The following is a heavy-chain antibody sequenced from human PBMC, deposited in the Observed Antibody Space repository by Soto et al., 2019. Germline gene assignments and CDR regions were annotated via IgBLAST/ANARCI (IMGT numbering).Heavy chain of an antibody. CDR2: IYYSGST. D-gene: IGHD3-22*01. Sequence: SETLSLTCTVSGGSISGGNYYWSWIRQHPGKGLEWIGYIYYSGSTYYDPSLKSRVTISVDTSKNQFSLKLSSVTAADTAVYYCARTSYDSSGTAADPWGQGTLVTVSS. V-gene: IGHV4-31*03. CDR1: GGSISGGNYY. J-gene: IGHJ5*02. CDR3: ARTSYDSSGTAADP.